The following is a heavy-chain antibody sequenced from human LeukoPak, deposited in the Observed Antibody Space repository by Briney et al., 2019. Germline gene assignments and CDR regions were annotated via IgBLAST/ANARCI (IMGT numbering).Heavy chain of an antibody. CDR1: GYTFTGYY. V-gene: IGHV1-2*02. J-gene: IGHJ6*03. Sequence: ASVTVSCKASGYTFTGYYMHWVRQAPGQGLEWMGWINPNSGGTNYAQKFQGRVTMTRDTSISTAYMELSRLRSDDTAVYYCARSGGHYYYMDVWGKGTTVTVSS. CDR2: INPNSGGT. CDR3: ARSGGHYYYMDV. D-gene: IGHD3-10*01.